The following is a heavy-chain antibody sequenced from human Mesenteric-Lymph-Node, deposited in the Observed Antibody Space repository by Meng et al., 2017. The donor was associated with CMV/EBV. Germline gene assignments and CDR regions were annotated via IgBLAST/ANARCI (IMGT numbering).Heavy chain of an antibody. D-gene: IGHD2-2*01. Sequence: GESLKISCVVSGFPFHTYWMNWVRQAPGKGLEWVANIKEDGSEKFFVDSVKGRFTISRDNSKNTLYLQMNSLRAEDTAVYYCARLIIVVVPQSSGMDVWGQGTTVTVSS. J-gene: IGHJ6*02. V-gene: IGHV3-7*01. CDR3: ARLIIVVVPQSSGMDV. CDR2: IKEDGSEK. CDR1: GFPFHTYW.